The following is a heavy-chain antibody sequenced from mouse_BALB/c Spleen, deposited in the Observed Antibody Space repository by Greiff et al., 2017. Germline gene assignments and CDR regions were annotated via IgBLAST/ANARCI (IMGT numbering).Heavy chain of an antibody. J-gene: IGHJ2*01. D-gene: IGHD1-1*01. CDR2: IYPGDGDT. Sequence: QVQLQQSGAELVRPGSSVKISCKASGYAFSSYWMNWVKQRPGQGLEWIGQIYPGDGDTNYNGKFKGKSTLTADKSSSTAYMQLSSLTSEDSAVYFCARMDYYGSSYDLDYWGQGTTLTVSS. CDR3: ARMDYYGSSYDLDY. V-gene: IGHV1-80*01. CDR1: GYAFSSYW.